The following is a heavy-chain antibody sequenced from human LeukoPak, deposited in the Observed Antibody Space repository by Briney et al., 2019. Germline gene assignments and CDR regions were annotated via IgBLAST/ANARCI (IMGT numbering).Heavy chain of an antibody. V-gene: IGHV4-59*08. CDR3: ARSAFLVTAPGLYYFDY. J-gene: IGHJ4*02. CDR1: GGSISSYY. D-gene: IGHD6-13*01. Sequence: PSETLSLTCTVSGGSISSYYWSWIRQPPGKGLEWIGYIYYSGSTSYNPSLKSRVTISVDTSKNQFSLKLSSVTAADTAVYYCARSAFLVTAPGLYYFDYWGQGTLVAVSS. CDR2: IYYSGST.